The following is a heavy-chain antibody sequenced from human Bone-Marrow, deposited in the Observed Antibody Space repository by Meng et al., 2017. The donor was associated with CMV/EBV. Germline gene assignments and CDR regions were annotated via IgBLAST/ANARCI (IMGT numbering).Heavy chain of an antibody. V-gene: IGHV1-69*05. CDR2: IIPIFGTA. CDR3: ERDGMVYGAKYYYYYGMAV. D-gene: IGHD4-17*01. CDR1: GGTSSSYA. J-gene: IGHJ6*01. Sequence: SVKVSCKASGGTSSSYATSWVRQAPGQGLEWMGGIIPIFGTANYAQKFQGRVTSITDESTSTAYMELSSLRSEDAAVYYCERDGMVYGAKYYYYYGMAVWGRGTTVTVSS.